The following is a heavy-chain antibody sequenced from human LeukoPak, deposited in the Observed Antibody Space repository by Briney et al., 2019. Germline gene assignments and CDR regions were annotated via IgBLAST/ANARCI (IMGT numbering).Heavy chain of an antibody. CDR1: GGSIRSSYYY. CDR2: IYDSGST. D-gene: IGHD3-10*01. CDR3: ARLYGP. J-gene: IGHJ5*02. Sequence: SETLSLTCTVSGGSIRSSYYYWGWIRQPPGKGLEWIGSIYDSGSTYYNPSLKSRVTISVDTSKNQFSLKLNSVTAADTAVYYCARLYGPWGQGTLVTVSS. V-gene: IGHV4-39*01.